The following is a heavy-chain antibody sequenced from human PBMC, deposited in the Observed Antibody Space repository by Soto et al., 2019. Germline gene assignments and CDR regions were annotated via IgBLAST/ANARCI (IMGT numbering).Heavy chain of an antibody. CDR1: GGSFSGYY. V-gene: IGHV4-34*01. J-gene: IGHJ6*02. D-gene: IGHD3-10*01. Sequence: QVQLQQWGAGLLKPSETLSLTCAVYGGSFSGYYWNWIRQPPGKGLEWIGEINHSGSTNYNPSLKSRVTISVDTSKNQFSLKLSSVTAADTAVYYCARVSGIYYYGMDVLGQGTTVTVSS. CDR2: INHSGST. CDR3: ARVSGIYYYGMDV.